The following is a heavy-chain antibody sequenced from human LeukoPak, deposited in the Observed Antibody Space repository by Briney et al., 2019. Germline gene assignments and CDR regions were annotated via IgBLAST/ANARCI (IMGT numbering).Heavy chain of an antibody. V-gene: IGHV4-4*07. Sequence: SETLSLTCTVSGGSISSYYWSWIRQPAGKGLEWIGRIDTNGSTNYNPSLESRVTMSGDTSKNQFSLKLSSVTAADTAVYYCARVSSSSTYYFDCWGQGILVTVSS. CDR1: GGSISSYY. CDR3: ARVSSSSTYYFDC. J-gene: IGHJ4*02. D-gene: IGHD6-6*01. CDR2: IDTNGST.